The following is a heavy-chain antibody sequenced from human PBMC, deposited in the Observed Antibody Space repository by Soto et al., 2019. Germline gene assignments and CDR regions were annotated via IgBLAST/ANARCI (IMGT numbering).Heavy chain of an antibody. CDR3: ARGGCSGGSCYEHYFDY. CDR1: GYTFTSYG. D-gene: IGHD2-15*01. J-gene: IGHJ4*02. CDR2: ISAYNGNT. Sequence: ASVKVSCKASGYTFTSYGISWVRQAPGQGLEWMGWISAYNGNTNYAQKLQGRVTMTTDTSTSTAYMELRSLRSDDTAVYYCARGGCSGGSCYEHYFDYWGQGXLVTVYS. V-gene: IGHV1-18*01.